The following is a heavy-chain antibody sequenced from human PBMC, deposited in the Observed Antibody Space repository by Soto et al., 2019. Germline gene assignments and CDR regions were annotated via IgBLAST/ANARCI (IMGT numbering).Heavy chain of an antibody. CDR3: AIGWLTYYFDY. J-gene: IGHJ4*02. CDR1: GYSISSGYY. V-gene: IGHV4-38-2*01. CDR2: IYHSGST. Sequence: PSETLSLTCAVSGYSISSGYYWGSIRQPPGKGLEWIGSIYHSGSTYYNPSLKSRVTISVDTSKNKFALKLSSVTAEDTAVYYCAIGWLTYYFDYWGQGTLVTFSS. D-gene: IGHD6-19*01.